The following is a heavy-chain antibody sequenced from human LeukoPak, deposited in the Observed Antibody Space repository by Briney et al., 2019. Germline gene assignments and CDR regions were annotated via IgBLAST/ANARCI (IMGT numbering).Heavy chain of an antibody. CDR1: GGSISSSTYY. CDR3: ARARLSIVRGITNFDY. CDR2: INYSGST. V-gene: IGHV4-39*01. Sequence: SETLSLTCTVSGGSISSSTYYWGWIRQPPGKGLEWIGTINYSGSTFYNPSLKSRVTISVDTSKNQFSLMLNSVPAADTALYFCARARLSIVRGITNFDYWGQGTVVTVSS. J-gene: IGHJ4*02. D-gene: IGHD3-10*01.